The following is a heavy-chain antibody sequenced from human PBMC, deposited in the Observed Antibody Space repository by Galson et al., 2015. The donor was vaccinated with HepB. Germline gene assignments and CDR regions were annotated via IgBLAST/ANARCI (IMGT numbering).Heavy chain of an antibody. CDR3: ARGHSSRYFSHFDY. D-gene: IGHD3-22*01. J-gene: IGHJ4*02. CDR2: INPIDGGT. V-gene: IGHV1-46*01. Sequence: SVKVSCKASGYTFTSYYMHWVRQAPGQGLEWMGIINPIDGGTDYAQKFQGRVTMTRDTSTMTVYMELSSLRSEDTAVYYCARGHSSRYFSHFDYWGRETLVTVSS. CDR1: GYTFTSYY.